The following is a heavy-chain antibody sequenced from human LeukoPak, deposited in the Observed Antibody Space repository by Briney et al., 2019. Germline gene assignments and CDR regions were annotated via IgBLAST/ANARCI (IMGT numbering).Heavy chain of an antibody. CDR2: ISSSSSYI. V-gene: IGHV3-21*01. Sequence: GGSLRLSCAASRFTFSSYSMNWVRQAPGKGLEWVSSISSSSSYIYYADSVKGRFTISRDGSKNTLYLQMSSLRVEDSAVYYCAKDRGVWGNYRYTSDYWGQGTLVIVSS. CDR3: AKDRGVWGNYRYTSDY. CDR1: RFTFSSYS. D-gene: IGHD3-16*02. J-gene: IGHJ4*02.